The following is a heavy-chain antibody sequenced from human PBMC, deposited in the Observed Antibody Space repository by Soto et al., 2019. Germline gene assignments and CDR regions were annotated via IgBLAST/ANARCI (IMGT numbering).Heavy chain of an antibody. D-gene: IGHD3-10*01. Sequence: GSLRLSCAASGFTFSIYSMTWFRQASWEGLEWVSSISSSGDFIFHADSVKRRFIISRDNARDSLSLQLNSLRAEDTAVYYCARGGSGVSYYSGMGVLGPGSTVTVSS. J-gene: IGHJ6*02. CDR1: GFTFSIYS. V-gene: IGHV3-21*01. CDR2: ISSSGDFI. CDR3: ARGGSGVSYYSGMGV.